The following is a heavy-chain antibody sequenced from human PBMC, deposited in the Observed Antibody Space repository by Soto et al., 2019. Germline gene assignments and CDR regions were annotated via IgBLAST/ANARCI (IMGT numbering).Heavy chain of an antibody. D-gene: IGHD1-26*01. CDR2: ISYDGSRK. Sequence: QVHLVESGGGVVQPRSSLRLSCAASEFTFRIFAMHWLRQSPGKGLEWVAVISYDGSRKADSVKGRFTVSRDNSWNTLYLQMISLRAEDTAIYYCARGEREDIEEVVGVRPGEYGMDVWGQGTTVTVSS. V-gene: IGHV3-30-3*01. J-gene: IGHJ6*02. CDR1: EFTFRIFA. CDR3: ARGEREDIEEVVGVRPGEYGMDV.